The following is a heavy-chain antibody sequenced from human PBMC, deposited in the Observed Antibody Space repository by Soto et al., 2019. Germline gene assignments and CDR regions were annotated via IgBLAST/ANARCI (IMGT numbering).Heavy chain of an antibody. CDR2: ISAYNGNT. Sequence: SVKVSWKGSGYSLSSDGISWVRQAHGQGIERIGWISAYNGNTNYAQKLQGRVTMTTDTSTSTAYMELRSLRSDDTAVYYCARDLGAHIAVACTGMGTGLWTRYYYYGMDVWGQGTTVTVSS. V-gene: IGHV1-18*01. CDR1: GYSLSSDG. J-gene: IGHJ6*02. D-gene: IGHD6-19*01. CDR3: ARDLGAHIAVACTGMGTGLWTRYYYYGMDV.